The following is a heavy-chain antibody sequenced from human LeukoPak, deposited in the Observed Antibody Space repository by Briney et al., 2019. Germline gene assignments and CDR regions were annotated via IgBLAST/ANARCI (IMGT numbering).Heavy chain of an antibody. D-gene: IGHD2-2*02. J-gene: IGHJ4*02. CDR3: ARGTLVVPAAIGGGYYFDY. CDR1: GGTSSSYA. V-gene: IGHV1-69*05. CDR2: IIPIFGTA. Sequence: SVKVSCKASGGTSSSYAISWVRQAPGQGLEWMGGIIPIFGTANYAQKFQGRVTITTDESTSTAYMELSSLRSEDTAVYYCARGTLVVPAAIGGGYYFDYWGQGTLVTVSS.